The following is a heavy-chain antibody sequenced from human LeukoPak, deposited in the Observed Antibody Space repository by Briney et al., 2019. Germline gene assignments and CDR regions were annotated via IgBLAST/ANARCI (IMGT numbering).Heavy chain of an antibody. Sequence: PGGSLRLSCAASGFTVSSNYMSWVRQAPGKGLDWVSVIYSGGSTYYADSVKGRFTISRDNSKNTLYLQMNSLRAEDTAVYYCARDWDGRGLFDYWGQGTLVTVSS. J-gene: IGHJ4*02. V-gene: IGHV3-53*01. CDR2: IYSGGST. CDR3: ARDWDGRGLFDY. D-gene: IGHD5-24*01. CDR1: GFTVSSNY.